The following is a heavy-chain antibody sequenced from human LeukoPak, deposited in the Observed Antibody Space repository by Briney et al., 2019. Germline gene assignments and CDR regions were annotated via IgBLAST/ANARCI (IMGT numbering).Heavy chain of an antibody. CDR1: GFTFSSYA. Sequence: GGSLRLSCAASGFTFSSYAMSWVRQAPGKGLEWVAAIWYDGNNKFYADSVKGRFTISRDNSKNTLFLQMDSLRAEDTAVFYCVGAYGDYLSYWGQGTLVIVST. CDR3: VGAYGDYLSY. J-gene: IGHJ4*02. D-gene: IGHD4-17*01. V-gene: IGHV3-33*08. CDR2: IWYDGNNK.